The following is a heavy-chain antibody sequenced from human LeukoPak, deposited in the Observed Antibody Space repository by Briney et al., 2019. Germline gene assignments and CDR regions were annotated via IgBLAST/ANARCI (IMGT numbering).Heavy chain of an antibody. D-gene: IGHD1-26*01. CDR3: ARWGIVGATGEDY. CDR2: IYYSGST. J-gene: IGHJ4*02. Sequence: PSETLSLTCTVSGGSISSSSYYWGWIRQPPGKGLEWIGSIYYSGSTYYNPSLKSRVTISIDTSKNQFSLKLSSVTAADTAVYYCARWGIVGATGEDYWGQGTLVTVSS. V-gene: IGHV4-39*07. CDR1: GGSISSSSYY.